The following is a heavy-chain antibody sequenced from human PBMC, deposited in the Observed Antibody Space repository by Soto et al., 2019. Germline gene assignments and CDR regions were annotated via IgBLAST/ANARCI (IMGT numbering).Heavy chain of an antibody. D-gene: IGHD6-19*01. V-gene: IGHV3-30-3*01. J-gene: IGHJ6*02. CDR2: ISYDGSNK. Sequence: QVQLVESGGGVVQPGRSLRLSCAASGFTFSSYAMHWVRQAPGKGLEWVAVISYDGSNKYYADSAKGRFTISRDNSKNTLYLQMNSLRAEDTAVYYCARDLVIAVAGLYYYYGMDVWGQGTTVTVSS. CDR1: GFTFSSYA. CDR3: ARDLVIAVAGLYYYYGMDV.